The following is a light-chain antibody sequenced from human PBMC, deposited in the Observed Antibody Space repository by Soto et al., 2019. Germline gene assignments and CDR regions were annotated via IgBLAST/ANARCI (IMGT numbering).Light chain of an antibody. CDR1: SSNIGNNY. V-gene: IGLV1-44*01. CDR2: SND. Sequence: QSVLTQPPSVSAAPGQKVTISCSGGSSNIGNNYVSWYQQLPGTAPKLLIFSNDQRPSGVSDRFSGSKSGSSASLAISGLQSADEAEYFCASWDESLNGWVFGGGTKLTVL. J-gene: IGLJ3*02. CDR3: ASWDESLNGWV.